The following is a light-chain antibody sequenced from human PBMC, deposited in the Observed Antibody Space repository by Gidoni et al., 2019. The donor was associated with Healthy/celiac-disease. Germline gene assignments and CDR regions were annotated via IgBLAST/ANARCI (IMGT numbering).Light chain of an antibody. CDR1: QSLRNW. CDR3: QQYDSYPPWT. Sequence: DIHMTQFPSTLSAAVGDRVTFTCRASQSLRNWLAWYQQKPGKAPKLLIYKSSSLESGVPSRFSGSGSGTEFTLTISSLQPDDFATYYCQQYDSYPPWTFGQGTKVEIK. CDR2: KSS. V-gene: IGKV1-5*03. J-gene: IGKJ1*01.